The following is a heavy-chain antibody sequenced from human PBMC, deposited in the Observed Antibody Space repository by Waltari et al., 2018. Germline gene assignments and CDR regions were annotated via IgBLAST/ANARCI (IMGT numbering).Heavy chain of an antibody. D-gene: IGHD2-15*01. CDR3: ARGTGVAPNCSGGSCYSLTWSY. V-gene: IGHV4-34*01. J-gene: IGHJ4*02. Sequence: QVQLQQWGAGLLKPSEPLSLTCAVYGGSFSGSYWSWIRQPPGQGLEWIGEINHSGSTNYKPSLKRRVTISVDTSKNQFSLKLSSVTAADTAVYYCARGTGVAPNCSGGSCYSLTWSYWGLGTLVTVSS. CDR1: GGSFSGSY. CDR2: INHSGST.